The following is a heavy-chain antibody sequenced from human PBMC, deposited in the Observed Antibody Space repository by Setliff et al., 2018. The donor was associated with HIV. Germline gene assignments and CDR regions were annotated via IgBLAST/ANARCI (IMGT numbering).Heavy chain of an antibody. CDR1: GYSLSTYA. CDR2: IDSNNGNG. D-gene: IGHD2-8*01. CDR3: VRLTADRTNYYYYMDV. V-gene: IGHV1-18*01. Sequence: PSVKVSCKASGYSLSTYAISWVRQAPGQGLEWMGWIDSNNGNGNFAQKFRGRVTMTTDISTNTAYMEVRSLSFDDTAVYYCVRLTADRTNYYYYMDVWGKGTTVTVSS. J-gene: IGHJ6*03.